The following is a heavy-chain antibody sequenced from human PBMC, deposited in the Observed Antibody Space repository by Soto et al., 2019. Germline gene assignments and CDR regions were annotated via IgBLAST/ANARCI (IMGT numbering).Heavy chain of an antibody. CDR3: VKDEGPSGYSYYYYYGMDV. D-gene: IGHD3-3*01. Sequence: GGSLRLSCSASGFTFSSYAMHWVRQAPGKGLEYVSAISSNGGSTYYADSVKGRFTISRDYSKNTLFVQMSSLRAEDTAVYYCVKDEGPSGYSYYYYYGMDVWGQGTTVTVSS. V-gene: IGHV3-64*05. J-gene: IGHJ6*02. CDR1: GFTFSSYA. CDR2: ISSNGGST.